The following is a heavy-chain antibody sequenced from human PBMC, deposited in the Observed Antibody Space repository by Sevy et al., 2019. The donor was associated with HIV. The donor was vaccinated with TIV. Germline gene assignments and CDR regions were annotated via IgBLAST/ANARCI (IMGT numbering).Heavy chain of an antibody. CDR1: GYSFTSYW. Sequence: GESLKISCKGSGYSFTSYWIGWVRQMPGKGREWMGIIYPGDSDTRYSPSFQGQVTISADKSISTAYLQWSSLKASDTAMYYCARRGRCSSTSCYDGWFDPWGQGTLVTVSS. V-gene: IGHV5-51*01. D-gene: IGHD2-2*01. CDR2: IYPGDSDT. J-gene: IGHJ5*02. CDR3: ARRGRCSSTSCYDGWFDP.